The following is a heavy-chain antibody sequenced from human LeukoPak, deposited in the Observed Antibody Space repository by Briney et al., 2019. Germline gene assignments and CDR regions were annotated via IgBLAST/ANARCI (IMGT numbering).Heavy chain of an antibody. CDR3: ASSDYGEHSSDY. V-gene: IGHV4-34*01. CDR2: INHSGST. CDR1: GGSFSGYY. D-gene: IGHD4-17*01. Sequence: KTSETLSLTCAVYGGSFSGYYWSWIRQPPGKGLEWIGEINHSGSTNYNLSLKSRVTISVDTSKNQFSLKLSSVTAADTAVYYCASSDYGEHSSDYWGQGTLVTVSS. J-gene: IGHJ4*02.